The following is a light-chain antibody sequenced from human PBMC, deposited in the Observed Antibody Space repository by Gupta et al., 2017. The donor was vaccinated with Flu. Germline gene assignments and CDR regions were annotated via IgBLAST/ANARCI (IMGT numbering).Light chain of an antibody. CDR1: GGHSRNS. CDR2: LNSDGSH. V-gene: IGLV4-69*01. J-gene: IGLJ3*02. Sequence: QLVLTQSPSASASLGASVKLTCTLSGGHSRNSITWHQQQPERGPRYLMMLNSDGSHRKGDQIPDRFSGSSSGAERSLTISRLQEEEEADYYCQTWDTAGNWVFGGGTKLTVL. CDR3: QTWDTAGNWV.